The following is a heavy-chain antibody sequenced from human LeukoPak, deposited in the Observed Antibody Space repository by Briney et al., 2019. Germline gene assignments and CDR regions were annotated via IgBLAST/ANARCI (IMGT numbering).Heavy chain of an antibody. CDR1: GFTFTNYW. Sequence: GGSLRLSCAASGFTFTNYWMHWVRQAPGKGLVWVSRIPSDGSSTNYADSVTGRFTISRDNAKNTLYLQMNSLRAEDTAVYYCARDDAAAGIIFDSWGQGTLVTVSS. V-gene: IGHV3-74*01. CDR3: ARDDAAAGIIFDS. CDR2: IPSDGSST. D-gene: IGHD6-13*01. J-gene: IGHJ4*02.